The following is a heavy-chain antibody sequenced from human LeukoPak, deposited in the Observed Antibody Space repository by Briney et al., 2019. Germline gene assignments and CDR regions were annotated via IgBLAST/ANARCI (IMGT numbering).Heavy chain of an antibody. D-gene: IGHD3-3*01. J-gene: IGHJ3*02. V-gene: IGHV4-61*02. CDR2: IYTSRST. Sequence: SQTLSLTCTVSGGSISSGSYYSSWIRQPAGKGLEWIGRIYTSRSTNYNPSLKSRVTISVDTSKNQFSLKLSSVTAADTAVYYCARGPYYDFWSGLDAFDIWGQGTMVTVSS. CDR1: GGSISSGSYY. CDR3: ARGPYYDFWSGLDAFDI.